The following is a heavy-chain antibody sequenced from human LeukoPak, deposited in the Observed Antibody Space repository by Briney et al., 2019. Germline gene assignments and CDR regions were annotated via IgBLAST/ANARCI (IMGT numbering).Heavy chain of an antibody. D-gene: IGHD6-6*01. CDR2: ISGDGGST. J-gene: IGHJ4*02. CDR3: AKDILEYSSSSGTDY. V-gene: IGHV3-43*02. CDR1: GFTFDGYA. Sequence: GGSLRLSCAASGFTFDGYAMHWVRQAPGKGLEWVSLISGDGGSTYYADSVKGRFTISRDNSKNSLYLQMNSLRTEDTALYYCAKDILEYSSSSGTDYWGQGTLVTVSS.